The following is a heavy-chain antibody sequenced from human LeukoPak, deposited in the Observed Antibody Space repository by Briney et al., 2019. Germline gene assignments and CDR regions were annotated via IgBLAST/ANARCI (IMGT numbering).Heavy chain of an antibody. CDR2: IYPGDSDT. CDR1: GYSFTSYW. CDR3: ARRGSGSYPGGYYYYGMDV. Sequence: GESLKISCKGSGYSFTSYWIGWVRQMPGKGLEWMGIIYPGDSDTRYSPSFQGQVTISADKSISTAYLQWSSLKASDTAMYYCARRGSGSYPGGYYYYGMDVWGQGTTVTVSS. J-gene: IGHJ6*02. V-gene: IGHV5-51*01. D-gene: IGHD1-26*01.